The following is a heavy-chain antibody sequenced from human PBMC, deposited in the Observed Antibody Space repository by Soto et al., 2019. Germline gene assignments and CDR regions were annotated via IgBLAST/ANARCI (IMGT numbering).Heavy chain of an antibody. Sequence: ATLSLTCTVSGGSISSYYWSWIRQPPGKGLEWIGYIYYSGSTNYNPSLKSRVTISVDTSKNQFSLKLSSVTAADTAVYYCARGEGDAGAYSSGWYRTADYYGMDVWGQGTTVTVSS. CDR1: GGSISSYY. V-gene: IGHV4-59*01. CDR3: ARGEGDAGAYSSGWYRTADYYGMDV. CDR2: IYYSGST. D-gene: IGHD6-19*01. J-gene: IGHJ6*02.